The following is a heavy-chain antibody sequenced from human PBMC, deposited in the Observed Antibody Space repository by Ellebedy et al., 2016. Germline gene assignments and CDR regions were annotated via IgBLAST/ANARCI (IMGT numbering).Heavy chain of an antibody. CDR1: GNTLSELS. D-gene: IGHD6-13*01. J-gene: IGHJ6*02. V-gene: IGHV1-24*01. Sequence: ASVKVSCXVSGNTLSELSIHWVRQAPGKGLEWMGSFEPAGAEKVYAPKFQGRVTMTEDTGMDTAYMDLSSLRSDDTAMYYCARDRKAAAGLSVYYYYYGMDVWGQGTTVTVSS. CDR3: ARDRKAAAGLSVYYYYYGMDV. CDR2: FEPAGAEK.